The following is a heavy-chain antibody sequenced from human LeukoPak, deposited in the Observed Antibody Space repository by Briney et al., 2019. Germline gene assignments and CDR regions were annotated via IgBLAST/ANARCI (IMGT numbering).Heavy chain of an antibody. Sequence: GESLKIARQGSGYRFGYIFSTYWIGWVRQMPGNGLEWVGIIYPGDSDTRYSLSFQGQVTISADKSISTAYLQWSSLKTSDTAMYYCARHSAGIVVAGKWGQGTLVTVSS. CDR3: ARHSAGIVVAGK. J-gene: IGHJ4*02. CDR1: GYRFGYIFSTYW. V-gene: IGHV5-51*01. D-gene: IGHD6-19*01. CDR2: IYPGDSDT.